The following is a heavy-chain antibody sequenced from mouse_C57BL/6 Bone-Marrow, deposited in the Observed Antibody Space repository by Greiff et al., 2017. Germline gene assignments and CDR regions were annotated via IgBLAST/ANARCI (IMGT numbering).Heavy chain of an antibody. CDR1: GYTFTSYW. J-gene: IGHJ3*01. D-gene: IGHD1-3*01. V-gene: IGHV1-64*01. CDR2: IHPNSGST. Sequence: QVQLKESGAELVKPGASVKLSCKASGYTFTSYWMHWVKQRPGQGLAWIGMIHPNSGSTNYNEKFKSKATLTVDKSSSTAYMQLSSLTSEDSAVYYCARSGYFAWFAYWGQGTLVTVSA. CDR3: ARSGYFAWFAY.